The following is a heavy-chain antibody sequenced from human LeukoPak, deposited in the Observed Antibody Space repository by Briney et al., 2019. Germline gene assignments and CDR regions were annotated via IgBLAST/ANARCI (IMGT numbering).Heavy chain of an antibody. D-gene: IGHD6-13*01. CDR2: IYHSGST. CDR3: ARQHPRTAACTN. Sequence: SETLSLTCTVSGYSISSGYYWGWIRQPPGKALEWIGSIYHSGSTYYNPSLKSRVTISVDTSKNQFSLKLSSVTAADTAVYYCARQHPRTAACTNWGQGTLVTVTA. J-gene: IGHJ1*01. V-gene: IGHV4-38-2*02. CDR1: GYSISSGYY.